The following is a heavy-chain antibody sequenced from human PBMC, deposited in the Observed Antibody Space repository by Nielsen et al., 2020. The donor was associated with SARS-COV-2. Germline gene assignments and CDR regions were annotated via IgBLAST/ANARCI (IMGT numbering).Heavy chain of an antibody. Sequence: ASVKVSCKASGYTFTSYDINWVRQATGQGLEWMGWMNPNSGNTGYAQKFQGRVTMTRNTPISTAYMELSSLRSEDTAVYYCARGNYDFWSGYPYYYYGMDVWGQGTTVTVSS. CDR3: ARGNYDFWSGYPYYYYGMDV. V-gene: IGHV1-8*01. CDR2: MNPNSGNT. CDR1: GYTFTSYD. D-gene: IGHD3-3*01. J-gene: IGHJ6*02.